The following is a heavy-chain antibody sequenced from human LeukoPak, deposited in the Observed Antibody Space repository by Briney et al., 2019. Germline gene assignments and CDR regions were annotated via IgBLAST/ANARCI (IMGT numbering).Heavy chain of an antibody. D-gene: IGHD4-17*01. CDR2: ISSSANTV. V-gene: IGHV3-48*03. Sequence: GGSLRLSCAASGFTFSSYELTWVRQAPGQGLEWVSFISSSANTVYYADPVKGRFVISRDNAKNLLFLQMNSLRVEDTATYYCARDLSGYGDYFLDSWGQGTLVTVSS. J-gene: IGHJ4*02. CDR3: ARDLSGYGDYFLDS. CDR1: GFTFSSYE.